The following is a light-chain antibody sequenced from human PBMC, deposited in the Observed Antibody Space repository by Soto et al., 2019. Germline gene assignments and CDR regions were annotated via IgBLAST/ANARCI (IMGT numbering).Light chain of an antibody. V-gene: IGLV3-21*02. Sequence: SYELTQPPSVSVAPGQTASINCGGTNIGSKSVHWYRQRPGQAPVVVVHDVSDRPSGIPERLSDSKSGNTATLTITRVEAGDEADYYCQVWYSSGDHSGVVFGGGTKLTVL. CDR1: NIGSKS. CDR2: DVS. CDR3: QVWYSSGDHSGVV. J-gene: IGLJ2*01.